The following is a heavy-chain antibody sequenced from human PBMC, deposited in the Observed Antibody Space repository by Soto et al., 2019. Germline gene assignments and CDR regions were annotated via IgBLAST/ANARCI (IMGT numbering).Heavy chain of an antibody. D-gene: IGHD6-19*01. CDR2: IYYSGGT. CDR1: GGSISSYY. J-gene: IGHJ5*02. Sequence: QVQLQESGPGLVKPSETLSLTCTVSGGSISSYYWSWIRQPPGKGLEWIGYIYYSGGTNYNPSLKSRVTISVDTSKNQFSLKLSSVTAADTAVYYCARDWHSSGWYVWFDPWGQGTLVTVSS. CDR3: ARDWHSSGWYVWFDP. V-gene: IGHV4-59*01.